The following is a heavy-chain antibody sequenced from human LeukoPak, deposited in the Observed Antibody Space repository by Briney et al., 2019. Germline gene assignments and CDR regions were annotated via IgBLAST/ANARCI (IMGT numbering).Heavy chain of an antibody. CDR1: GFTFSNAW. D-gene: IGHD4-17*01. J-gene: IGHJ4*02. Sequence: GGSLRLSCAASGFTFSNAWMSWVRQAPGKGLEWVGRIKSKTEGGTTDYAAPVKGRFTISRDDSKNTLYLQMSSLKTEDTAVYYCAGFLREDYGDYGLFDYWGQGTLVTVSS. CDR2: IKSKTEGGTT. V-gene: IGHV3-15*01. CDR3: AGFLREDYGDYGLFDY.